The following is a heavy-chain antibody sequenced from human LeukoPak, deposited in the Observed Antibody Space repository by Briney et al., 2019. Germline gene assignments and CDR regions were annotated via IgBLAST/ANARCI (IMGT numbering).Heavy chain of an antibody. D-gene: IGHD3-3*01. V-gene: IGHV4-31*03. J-gene: IGHJ4*02. Sequence: SQTLSLTCTVSGGSISSGGYYWSWIRQHPGKGLEWIGYIYYSGSTYYNPSLKNRVTISVDTSKNQFSLKLSSVTAADTAVYYCARGGYDFWSGYYTGGLFDYWGQGTLVTVSS. CDR1: GGSISSGGYY. CDR3: ARGGYDFWSGYYTGGLFDY. CDR2: IYYSGST.